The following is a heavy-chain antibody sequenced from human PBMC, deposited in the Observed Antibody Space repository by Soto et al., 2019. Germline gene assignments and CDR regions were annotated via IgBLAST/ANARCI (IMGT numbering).Heavy chain of an antibody. CDR1: GFTFSGYW. CDR3: AKEAPGGWHFFDT. D-gene: IGHD6-19*01. Sequence: GGSLRLSCAGSGFTFSGYWMTWVRQPPGKGLEWVASVNQDGTQKFYGDSVKGRFTISRDNSKNTLSLRMISLRTEDTSVYYCAKEAPGGWHFFDTWGQGTLVTVSS. CDR2: VNQDGTQK. J-gene: IGHJ4*02. V-gene: IGHV3-7*01.